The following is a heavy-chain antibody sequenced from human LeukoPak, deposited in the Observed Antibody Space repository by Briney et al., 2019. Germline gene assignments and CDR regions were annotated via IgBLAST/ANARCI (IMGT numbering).Heavy chain of an antibody. Sequence: GGSLRLSCAASGFTFSSCSMNWVRQAPGKGLEWVSSISSSSYIYYADSVKGRFTISRDNAKNSLYLQMNSLRAEDTAVYYCARDDGGSYQFDYWGQGTLVTVSS. CDR2: ISSSSYI. V-gene: IGHV3-21*01. CDR1: GFTFSSCS. D-gene: IGHD1-26*01. J-gene: IGHJ4*02. CDR3: ARDDGGSYQFDY.